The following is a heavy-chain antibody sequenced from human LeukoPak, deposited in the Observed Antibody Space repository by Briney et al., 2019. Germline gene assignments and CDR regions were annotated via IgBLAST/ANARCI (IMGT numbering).Heavy chain of an antibody. CDR1: GGSISGSSYY. Sequence: SETLSLTCTVSGGSISGSSYYWGWIRQPPGKGLEYIGNIYYSGNAFHSPSLTSRVTISVDTSNNQFSLKLSSVTAADTAVYYCARVAAAANFDYWGQGTLVTVSS. D-gene: IGHD6-13*01. V-gene: IGHV4-39*07. CDR2: IYYSGNA. J-gene: IGHJ4*02. CDR3: ARVAAAANFDY.